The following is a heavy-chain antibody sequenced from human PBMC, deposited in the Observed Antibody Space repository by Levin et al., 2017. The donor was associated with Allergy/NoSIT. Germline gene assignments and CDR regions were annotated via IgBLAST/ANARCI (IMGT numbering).Heavy chain of an antibody. D-gene: IGHD6-19*01. V-gene: IGHV5-51*01. Sequence: HGESLKISCKVSGYGFSRYWIGWVRQMPGKGLDWMGIIHPGDSDMRYSPSFQGHVTISADKSISTAYLQWSSLKASDAALYYCVLRSLAVAGTESPDAFDIWGQGTMVTVSS. CDR3: VLRSLAVAGTESPDAFDI. CDR2: IHPGDSDM. CDR1: GYGFSRYW. J-gene: IGHJ3*02.